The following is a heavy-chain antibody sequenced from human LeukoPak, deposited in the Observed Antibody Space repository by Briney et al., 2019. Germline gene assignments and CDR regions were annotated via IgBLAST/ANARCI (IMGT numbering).Heavy chain of an antibody. Sequence: GGSLRLSCAASGFTFSSYAMSWVRQAPGKGLEWVSAISGSGGSTYYADSVKGRFTISRDNSKNTLYLQMSSLRAEDTAVYYCAKGQLRYFDWLPRTDYWGQGTLVTVSS. J-gene: IGHJ4*02. CDR2: ISGSGGST. CDR3: AKGQLRYFDWLPRTDY. V-gene: IGHV3-23*01. CDR1: GFTFSSYA. D-gene: IGHD3-9*01.